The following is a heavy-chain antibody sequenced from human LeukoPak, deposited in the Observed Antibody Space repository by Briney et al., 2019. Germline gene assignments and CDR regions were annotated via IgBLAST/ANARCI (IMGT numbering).Heavy chain of an antibody. D-gene: IGHD6-19*01. CDR2: INHSGST. CDR1: GFSFSNYA. J-gene: IGHJ3*02. V-gene: IGHV4-34*01. CDR3: ARAGVQQQWLVQRDDAFDI. Sequence: GSLRLSCAASGFSFSNYAMSWVRQPPGKGLEWIGEINHSGSTNYNPSLKSRVTISVDMSKNQFSLKLSSVTAADTAVYYCARAGVQQQWLVQRDDAFDIWGQGTMVTVSS.